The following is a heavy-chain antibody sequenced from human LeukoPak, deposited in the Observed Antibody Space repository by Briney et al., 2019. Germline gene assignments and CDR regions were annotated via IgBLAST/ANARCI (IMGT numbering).Heavy chain of an antibody. CDR1: GFTFSSYA. CDR2: IYVDGRTT. J-gene: IGHJ5*02. CDR3: IRDFRSADL. V-gene: IGHV3-74*01. Sequence: GGSLRLSCAASGFTFSSYAMSWVRQAPGKGLVWVSRIYVDGRTTNYADSVKGRFTISRDNAKNTVYLEMNSLSVEDTATYYCIRDFRSADLWGQGTLVTVTS.